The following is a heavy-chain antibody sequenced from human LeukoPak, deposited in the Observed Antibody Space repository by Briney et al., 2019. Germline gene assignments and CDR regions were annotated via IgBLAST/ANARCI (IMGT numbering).Heavy chain of an antibody. Sequence: PSETLSLPCTLSVHSISSYYWKWIRQPAGKGLMCIGRIFPSGSTNYSHSLRGRVYLSVDTSKNQFSLSLSSVTAADAAVYYCGRHDYVRATAVWGQGIMVTVSS. CDR1: VHSISSYY. V-gene: IGHV4-4*07. CDR2: IFPSGST. D-gene: IGHD3-10*02. CDR3: GRHDYVRATAV. J-gene: IGHJ3*01.